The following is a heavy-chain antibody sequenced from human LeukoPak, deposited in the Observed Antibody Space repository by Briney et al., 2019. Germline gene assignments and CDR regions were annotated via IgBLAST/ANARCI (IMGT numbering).Heavy chain of an antibody. D-gene: IGHD2-2*01. CDR2: INPNSGGT. V-gene: IGHV1-2*06. CDR3: ARGLYCSSTSCYYWFDP. Sequence: GASVKVSCKASGYTFTGYYMHWVRQAPGQGLEWMGRINPNSGGTNYAQKFQGRVTMTRDTSISTAYMELSRLRSDDTAAYYCARGLYCSSTSCYYWFDPWGQGTLVTVSS. CDR1: GYTFTGYY. J-gene: IGHJ5*02.